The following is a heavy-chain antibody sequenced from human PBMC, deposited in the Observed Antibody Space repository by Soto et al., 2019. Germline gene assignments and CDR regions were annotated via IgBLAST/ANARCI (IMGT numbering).Heavy chain of an antibody. CDR1: GGSISSSSYY. V-gene: IGHV4-39*01. D-gene: IGHD2-8*01. CDR2: IYYSGST. J-gene: IGHJ4*02. CDR3: ARRAPILGYCTNGVCYSYYFDY. Sequence: SETLSLTCTVSGGSISSSSYYWGWIRQPPGKGLEWIGSIYYSGSTYYNPSLKSRVTISVDTSKNQFSLKLSSVTAADTAVYYCARRAPILGYCTNGVCYSYYFDYWGQGTLVTVSS.